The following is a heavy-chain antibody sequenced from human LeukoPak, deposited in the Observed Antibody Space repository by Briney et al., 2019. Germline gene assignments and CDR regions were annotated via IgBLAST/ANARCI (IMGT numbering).Heavy chain of an antibody. J-gene: IGHJ4*02. CDR3: AKIQVGATTASDY. CDR1: GYIFTGYY. Sequence: ASVKVSCKASGYIFTGYYMHWVRQAPGQGLEWMGWINPNSGGTNYAQKFQGRVTMTRDTSISTAYMELSRLRSDDTAVYYCAKIQVGATTASDYWGQGTLVTVSS. D-gene: IGHD1-26*01. V-gene: IGHV1-2*02. CDR2: INPNSGGT.